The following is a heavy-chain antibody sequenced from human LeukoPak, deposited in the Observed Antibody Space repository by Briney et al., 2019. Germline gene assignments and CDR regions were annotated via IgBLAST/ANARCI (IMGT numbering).Heavy chain of an antibody. J-gene: IGHJ4*02. V-gene: IGHV3-23*01. CDR3: AKAGSSWSVPLKV. CDR1: EFTFSNYA. CDR2: ITGSGGDT. Sequence: GGSLRLSCAASEFTFSNYAMSWVRQAPGKGLEWVSAITGSGGDTYYADSVKGRFTISRDNSKNTLVLQMDGLRAEGTAVYFCAKAGSSWSVPLKVWGQGILVTVSS. D-gene: IGHD6-13*01.